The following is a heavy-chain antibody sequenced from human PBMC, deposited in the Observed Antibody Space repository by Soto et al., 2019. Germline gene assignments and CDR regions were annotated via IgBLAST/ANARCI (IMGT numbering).Heavy chain of an antibody. V-gene: IGHV3-53*01. CDR1: GFTVSVNY. CDR3: ATTPGIAVAGTEY. Sequence: PGGSLRVSCASSGFTVSVNYMSWVRQAPGKGLEWVSVIYSGGSTYYADSVKGRFTISRDNSKNTLYLQMNSLRAEDAAVYYCATTPGIAVAGTEYWGQGTMVTVSS. J-gene: IGHJ4*02. D-gene: IGHD6-19*01. CDR2: IYSGGST.